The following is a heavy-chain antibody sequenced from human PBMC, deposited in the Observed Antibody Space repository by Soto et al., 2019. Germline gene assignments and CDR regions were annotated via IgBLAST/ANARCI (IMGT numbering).Heavy chain of an antibody. D-gene: IGHD3-10*01. CDR2: IKQDGSER. V-gene: IGHV3-7*03. CDR3: ARGIGVDV. J-gene: IGHJ6*02. Sequence: EVQLVGSGGGLVKPGGSLRLSVAASGLTFSSYGMIWVRQPPGKGLEWVANIKQDGSERYYVDSVKGRFTISRDNAKNSLYLQMNSLRAEDTAVYYCARGIGVDVWGQGTTVTVSS. CDR1: GLTFSSYG.